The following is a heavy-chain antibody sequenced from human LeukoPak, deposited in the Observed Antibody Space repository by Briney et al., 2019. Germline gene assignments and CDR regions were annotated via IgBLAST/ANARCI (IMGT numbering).Heavy chain of an antibody. CDR2: ISGSDDGT. CDR1: GFIMKTDA. CDR3: AKHSGWYFYDY. D-gene: IGHD6-19*01. V-gene: IGHV3-23*01. J-gene: IGHJ4*02. Sequence: GGSLRLSCVASGFIMKTDAMSWVRQAPGKGLEWASTISGSDDGTYYTDSVKGRFTISRDDSKNTLYLQMNSLRAEDTAIYYCAKHSGWYFYDYWGQGSQVTVPS.